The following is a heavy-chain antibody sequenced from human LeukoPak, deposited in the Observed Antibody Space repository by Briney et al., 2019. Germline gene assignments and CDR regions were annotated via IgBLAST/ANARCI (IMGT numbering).Heavy chain of an antibody. Sequence: ASVKGSCKAAGGTFSSYAISWGRQAPGQGLEWRGRIIPILGIANYAQKFQGRVTITADKSTSTAYMELSSLRSEDTAVYYCARGQDSSGYLFDYWGQGTLVTVSS. D-gene: IGHD3-22*01. CDR1: GGTFSSYA. CDR2: IIPILGIA. CDR3: ARGQDSSGYLFDY. J-gene: IGHJ4*02. V-gene: IGHV1-69*04.